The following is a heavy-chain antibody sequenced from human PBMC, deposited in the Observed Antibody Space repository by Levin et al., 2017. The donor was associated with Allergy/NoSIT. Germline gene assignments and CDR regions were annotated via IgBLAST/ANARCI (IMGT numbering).Heavy chain of an antibody. CDR3: ARDRVTAADGTYYFYGMDV. J-gene: IGHJ6*02. CDR2: ISYSGNS. D-gene: IGHD6-13*01. Sequence: SETLSLTCTVSGDSISSYFWSWIRQPPGKGLEWMGYISYSGNSKYNPSLKSRVTISVDTSKNQFSLKLRSVTAADTAIYYCARDRVTAADGTYYFYGMDVWGQGTTVTVSS. V-gene: IGHV4-59*01. CDR1: GDSISSYF.